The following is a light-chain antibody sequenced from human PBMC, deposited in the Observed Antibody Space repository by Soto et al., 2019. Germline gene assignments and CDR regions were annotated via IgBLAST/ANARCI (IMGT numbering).Light chain of an antibody. CDR3: QQYNSFT. CDR2: DAS. V-gene: IGKV1-5*01. J-gene: IGKJ4*01. CDR1: QSISSW. Sequence: TLSASVGDRVTITCRASQSISSWLAWYQQKPGKAPKLLIYDASSLESGVPSRFSGSGSGTEFTLTISSLQPDDFATYYCQQYNSFTFGGGTKVDIK.